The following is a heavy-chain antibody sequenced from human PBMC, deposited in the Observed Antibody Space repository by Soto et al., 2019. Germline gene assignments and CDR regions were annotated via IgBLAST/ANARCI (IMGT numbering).Heavy chain of an antibody. CDR1: GFTVSSYA. J-gene: IGHJ5*02. D-gene: IGHD6-13*01. V-gene: IGHV3-30-3*01. Sequence: PGGSLRLSCAASGFTVSSYAMHWVRQAPGKGLEWVAVISYDGGNKYYADSVKGRFTISRDNSKNTLYLQMNSLRAEDTAVYYCASSIAAAGTSWFDPWGQGTMVTVSS. CDR2: ISYDGGNK. CDR3: ASSIAAAGTSWFDP.